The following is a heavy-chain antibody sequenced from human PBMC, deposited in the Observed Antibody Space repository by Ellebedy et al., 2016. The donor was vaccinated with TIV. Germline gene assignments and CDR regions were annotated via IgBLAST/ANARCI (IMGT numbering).Heavy chain of an antibody. D-gene: IGHD3-10*01. CDR3: ASFWYYYTSGVDY. Sequence: PGGSLRLSCAASGFTFSTYWMSWVRQAPGKGLEWVANIKQDGSEKYYVDSVKGRFTISRDNVKNSLYLQMNSLRVEDTAVYYCASFWYYYTSGVDYWGQGTLVTVSS. J-gene: IGHJ4*02. CDR2: IKQDGSEK. CDR1: GFTFSTYW. V-gene: IGHV3-7*01.